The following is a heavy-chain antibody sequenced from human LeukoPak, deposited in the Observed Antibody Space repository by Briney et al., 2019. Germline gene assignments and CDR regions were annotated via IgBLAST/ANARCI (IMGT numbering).Heavy chain of an antibody. D-gene: IGHD5-18*01. Sequence: SETLSLTCTVSGGSISSYYWSWLWQPPGKGLEWLGYIYYSGSTNYNPSLKSRVTISVDTSKNQFSLKLSSVTAADTAVYYCAKDRLDSYGSARYYFDSWGQGSLVTVSS. J-gene: IGHJ4*02. CDR1: GGSISSYY. CDR2: IYYSGST. CDR3: AKDRLDSYGSARYYFDS. V-gene: IGHV4-59*12.